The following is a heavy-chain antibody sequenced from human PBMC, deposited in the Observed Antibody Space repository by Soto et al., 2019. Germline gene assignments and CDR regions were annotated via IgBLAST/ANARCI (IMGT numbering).Heavy chain of an antibody. Sequence: PGGSLRLSCAASGFSFSAYTINWVRQAPGKGLEWVSSINGDCRTTNYADTVKGPFTVSRDNSEITLCLQMDGLGAEDTAVYFCAEVVCTSNCNDYWGQGTLVTVSS. D-gene: IGHD2-8*01. CDR1: GFSFSAYT. J-gene: IGHJ4*02. V-gene: IGHV3-23*01. CDR3: AEVVCTSNCNDY. CDR2: INGDCRTT.